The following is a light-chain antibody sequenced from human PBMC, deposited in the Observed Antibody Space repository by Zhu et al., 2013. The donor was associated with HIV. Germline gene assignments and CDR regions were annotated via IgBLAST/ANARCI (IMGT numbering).Light chain of an antibody. Sequence: QSVLTQPPSVSGAPGQRVTISCTGSNSNIGVGYGVHWYQHLPGTAPKPLIYDNTNRPSGVPDRFSGSKSDTSASLAITGLQAEDEGDYYCQSYDSSLVGLVFGGGTKLTVL. V-gene: IGLV1-40*01. CDR3: QSYDSSLVGLV. CDR1: NSNIGVGYG. J-gene: IGLJ3*02. CDR2: DNT.